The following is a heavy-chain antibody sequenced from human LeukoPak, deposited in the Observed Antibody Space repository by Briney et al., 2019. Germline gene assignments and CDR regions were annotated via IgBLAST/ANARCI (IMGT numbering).Heavy chain of an antibody. CDR2: INSDGSST. Sequence: GGSLRLSCAASGLTFSSYWMHWVRQAPGKGLVWVSRINSDGSSTSYADSVKGRFTISRDNAKNSLYLQMNSLRAEDTALYYCAKDIDSSGHVSWVDSWGQGTLVTVSS. D-gene: IGHD5-12*01. V-gene: IGHV3-74*01. CDR1: GLTFSSYW. CDR3: AKDIDSSGHVSWVDS. J-gene: IGHJ4*02.